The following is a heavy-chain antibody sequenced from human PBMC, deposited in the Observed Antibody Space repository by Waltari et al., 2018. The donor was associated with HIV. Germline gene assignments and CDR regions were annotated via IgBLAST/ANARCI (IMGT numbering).Heavy chain of an antibody. Sequence: EVQLVESGGGLVQPGGSLRLSCAASGFTVSSNYMSWVRQAPGKGLEWVSVIYSGGSTYYADSVKGRFTIARDNSKNTLYLQMNSLRAEDTAVYYCARGVVAATPFDYWGQGTLVTVSS. CDR3: ARGVVAATPFDY. V-gene: IGHV3-66*01. D-gene: IGHD2-15*01. J-gene: IGHJ4*02. CDR2: IYSGGST. CDR1: GFTVSSNY.